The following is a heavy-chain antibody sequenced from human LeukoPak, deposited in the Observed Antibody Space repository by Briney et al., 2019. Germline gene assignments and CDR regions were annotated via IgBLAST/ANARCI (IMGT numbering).Heavy chain of an antibody. CDR2: IYYSGST. CDR3: ARGYRDYGGSGSGYYFDY. D-gene: IGHD4-23*01. J-gene: IGHJ4*02. V-gene: IGHV4-31*11. CDR1: GGSFSGYY. Sequence: SETLSLTCAVYGGSFSGYYWSWIRQHPGKGLEWIGYIYYSGSTYYNPSLKSRVTISVDTSKNQFSLKLSSVTAADTAVYYCARGYRDYGGSGSGYYFDYWGQGTLVTVSS.